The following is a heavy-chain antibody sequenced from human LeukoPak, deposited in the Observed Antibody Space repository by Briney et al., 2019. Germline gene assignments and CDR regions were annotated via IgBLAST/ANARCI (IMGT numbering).Heavy chain of an antibody. CDR3: ARDTYYDFWSGPHEDY. V-gene: IGHV1-2*02. J-gene: IGHJ4*02. D-gene: IGHD3-3*01. CDR1: GYTFTGYY. Sequence: ASVKVSCKASGYTFTGYYMHWVRQAPGQGLEWMGWIKPNSGGTNYAQKFQGRVTMTRDTSISTAYMELSRLRSDDTAVYYCARDTYYDFWSGPHEDYWGQGTLVTVSS. CDR2: IKPNSGGT.